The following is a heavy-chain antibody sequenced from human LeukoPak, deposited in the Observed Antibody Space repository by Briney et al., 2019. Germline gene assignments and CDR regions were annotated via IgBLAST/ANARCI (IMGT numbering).Heavy chain of an antibody. CDR2: IYISGVT. V-gene: IGHV3-66*04. CDR3: AKRSPPY. J-gene: IGHJ4*02. D-gene: IGHD3-10*01. CDR1: GFSISTND. Sequence: GGSLRLSCTASGFSISTNDMNWVRQAPGKGLEWVSLIYISGVTKYADSVQGRLTISRDTSTLYLQMNSLTADDTAVYYCAKRSPPYWGQGTLVTVSS.